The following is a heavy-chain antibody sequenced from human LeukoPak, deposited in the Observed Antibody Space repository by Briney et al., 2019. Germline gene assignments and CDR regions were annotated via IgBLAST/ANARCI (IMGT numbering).Heavy chain of an antibody. J-gene: IGHJ4*02. Sequence: SETLSLTCAVSGYSISSGYYVDWIRQPPGKGLEWIGTISHSGGTYYNPSLRSRVTISVDTSKNQFSLRLSSMTAAATAVYYCTRNSGGLDYFDSWGQGTLVTVSS. V-gene: IGHV4-38-2*01. CDR3: TRNSGGLDYFDS. CDR2: ISHSGGT. CDR1: GYSISSGYY. D-gene: IGHD3-16*01.